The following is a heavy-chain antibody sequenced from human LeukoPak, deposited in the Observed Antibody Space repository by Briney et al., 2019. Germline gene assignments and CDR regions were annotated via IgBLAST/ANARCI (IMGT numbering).Heavy chain of an antibody. D-gene: IGHD3-10*01. V-gene: IGHV3-30*18. CDR1: GFTFSSYG. Sequence: GGSLRLSCAASGFTFSSYGMHWVRQAPGKGLEWVAVISYDGSNKFYADSVKGRFTIYRDNSKNTLYLQMNSLRAEDTAVYYCANSHSITMVRGVIGAFDYWGQGTLVTVSS. CDR2: ISYDGSNK. CDR3: ANSHSITMVRGVIGAFDY. J-gene: IGHJ4*02.